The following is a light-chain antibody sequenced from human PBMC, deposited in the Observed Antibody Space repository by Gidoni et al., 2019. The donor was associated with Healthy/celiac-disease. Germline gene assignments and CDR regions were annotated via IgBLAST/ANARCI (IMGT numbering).Light chain of an antibody. Sequence: SYQLTQPPPVSVSPGQTASITCPGDKLGDKYACWYQQKRAKSPVLLIYQDSKGPSVIPERFSGSNSGNTATLTISGTQAMGEADYYCQAWDSSTGYVFGTGTKVTV. CDR3: QAWDSSTGYV. CDR1: KLGDKY. CDR2: QDS. V-gene: IGLV3-1*01. J-gene: IGLJ1*01.